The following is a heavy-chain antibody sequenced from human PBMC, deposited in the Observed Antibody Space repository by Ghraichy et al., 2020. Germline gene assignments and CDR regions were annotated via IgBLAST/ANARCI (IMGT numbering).Heavy chain of an antibody. V-gene: IGHV4-59*01. CDR2: IYYSGST. J-gene: IGHJ4*02. CDR3: ARATQQWLVDYFDY. D-gene: IGHD6-19*01. Sequence: SETLSLTCTVSGGSINSFYWSWIRQPPGKGLEWFGYIYYSGSTTYNPSLRSRVTISVDTSKNQFSLKLSSVTAADTAVYYCARATQQWLVDYFDYWGQGTLVTVSS. CDR1: GGSINSFY.